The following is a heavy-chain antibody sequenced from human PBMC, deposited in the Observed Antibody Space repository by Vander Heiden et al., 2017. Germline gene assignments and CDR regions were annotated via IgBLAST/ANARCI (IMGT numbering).Heavy chain of an antibody. J-gene: IGHJ4*02. V-gene: IGHV3-21*01. CDR2: ISSSSSYI. D-gene: IGHD1-1*01. CDR1: GLTFSSYS. CDR3: ARVHKYNWNDGGYFDY. Sequence: EVQLVESGGGLVKPGGSLRLSCAASGLTFSSYSMNWVRQAPGKGLEWVSSISSSSSYIYYADSVKGRFTISRDNAKNSLYLQMNSLRAEDTAVYYCARVHKYNWNDGGYFDYWGQGTLVTVSS.